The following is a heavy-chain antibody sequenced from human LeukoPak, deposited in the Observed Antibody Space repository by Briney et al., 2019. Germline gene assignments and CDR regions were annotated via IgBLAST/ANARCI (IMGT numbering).Heavy chain of an antibody. Sequence: GGSLKLSCAASGFTFSSHAMSWVRQAPGKGLEWGSAISGSGGSTYYADSVKGRFTISRDNSKNTLYLQMNSLRAEDTAVYYCAKEGDSSGYYYRKTEFDYWGQGTLVTVSS. V-gene: IGHV3-23*01. CDR1: GFTFSSHA. D-gene: IGHD3-22*01. J-gene: IGHJ4*02. CDR2: ISGSGGST. CDR3: AKEGDSSGYYYRKTEFDY.